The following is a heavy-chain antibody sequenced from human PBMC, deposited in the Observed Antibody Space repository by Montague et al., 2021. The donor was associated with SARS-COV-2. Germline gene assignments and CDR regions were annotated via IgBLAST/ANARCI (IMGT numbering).Heavy chain of an antibody. V-gene: IGHV3-53*04. CDR1: GFTVSSNY. CDR2: IYSGGST. J-gene: IGHJ4*02. CDR3: ARDHGSGWFTFDY. Sequence: SLRLSCAASGFTVSSNYMSWVRQAPGKGLEWVSVIYSGGSTYYADSVRGRFTISSHNSKNTLYLQMNSLRAEDTALYYCARDHGSGWFTFDYWGQGTLVTVSS. D-gene: IGHD6-19*01.